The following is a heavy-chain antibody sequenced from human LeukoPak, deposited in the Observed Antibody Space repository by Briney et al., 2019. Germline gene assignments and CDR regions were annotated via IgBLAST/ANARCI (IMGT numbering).Heavy chain of an antibody. J-gene: IGHJ4*02. CDR1: GYSISSGYY. V-gene: IGHV4-38-2*01. CDR3: AILGQVFGVVTHFDY. Sequence: PSETLSLTCAVSGYSISSGYYWGWIRQPPGKGLEWIGSIYHSGSTYYNPSLKSRVTISVDTSKNQFSLKLSSVTAADTAVYYCAILGQVFGVVTHFDYWGQGTLVTVSS. CDR2: IYHSGST. D-gene: IGHD3-3*01.